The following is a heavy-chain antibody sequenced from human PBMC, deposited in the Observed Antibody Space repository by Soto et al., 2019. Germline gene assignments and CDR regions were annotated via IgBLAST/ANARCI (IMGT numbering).Heavy chain of an antibody. CDR1: AVTFSSYA. CDR3: ARAQWEPPHYFDY. D-gene: IGHD1-26*01. J-gene: IGHJ4*02. CDR2: IIPIFGTA. V-gene: IGHV1-69*13. Sequence: GASVKVSWKASAVTFSSYAMSWVRQAPGQGLEWMGGIIPIFGTANYAQKFQGRVKITADEPTSTAYMERSGLRSEDTAVYCCARAQWEPPHYFDYWGQGTLVTVSS.